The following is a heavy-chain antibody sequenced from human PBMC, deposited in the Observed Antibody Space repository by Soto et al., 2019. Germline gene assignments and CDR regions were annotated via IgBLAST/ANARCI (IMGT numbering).Heavy chain of an antibody. CDR2: IIPILGIA. Sequence: SVKVSCKASGGTFSSYTISWVRQAPGQGLEWMGRIIPILGIANYAQKFQGRVTITADKSTSTAYMELSSLRSEDTAVYYCASLYYDILTGSYFDYWGQGTLVTVSS. CDR3: ASLYYDILTGSYFDY. J-gene: IGHJ4*02. V-gene: IGHV1-69*02. CDR1: GGTFSSYT. D-gene: IGHD3-9*01.